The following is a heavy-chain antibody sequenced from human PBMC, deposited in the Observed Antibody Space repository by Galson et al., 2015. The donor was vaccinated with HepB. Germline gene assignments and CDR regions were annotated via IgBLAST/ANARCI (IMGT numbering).Heavy chain of an antibody. CDR2: INPSGGST. V-gene: IGHV1-46*01. CDR1: GYTFTSYY. J-gene: IGHJ6*02. D-gene: IGHD4-17*01. CDR3: ARATDYGDYYYYGMDV. Sequence: SVKVSCKASGYTFTSYYMHWVRQAPGQGLEWMGIINPSGGSTSYAQKFQGRVTMTRDTSTSTVYMELSSRRSEDTAVYYCARATDYGDYYYYGMDVWGQGTTVTVSS.